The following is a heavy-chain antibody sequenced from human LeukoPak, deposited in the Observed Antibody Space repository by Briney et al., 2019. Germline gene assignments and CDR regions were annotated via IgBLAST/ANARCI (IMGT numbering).Heavy chain of an antibody. Sequence: GGSLRLSCAASGFTFSDYTMNWVRQAPGKGLEWVSSITGTSSYIYYADSVKGRFAISRDNAKNSLYLQMNSLRAEDTAVYYCARDTVPLRAYNSGCVYWGQGTLVTVSS. J-gene: IGHJ4*02. V-gene: IGHV3-21*01. CDR1: GFTFSDYT. CDR3: ARDTVPLRAYNSGCVY. CDR2: ITGTSSYI. D-gene: IGHD1-1*01.